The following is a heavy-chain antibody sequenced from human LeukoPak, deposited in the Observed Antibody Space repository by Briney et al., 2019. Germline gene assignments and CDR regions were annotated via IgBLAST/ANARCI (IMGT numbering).Heavy chain of an antibody. J-gene: IGHJ6*02. CDR2: ISAYNGNT. V-gene: IGHV1-18*01. Sequence: ASVKVSCKASGGTFSSYAISWVRQAPGQGLEWMGWISAYNGNTNYAQKLQGRVTMTTDTSTSTAYMELRSLRSDDTAVYYCARDILRFLEWLPNYYYYGMDVWGQGTTVTVSS. CDR1: GGTFSSYA. D-gene: IGHD3-3*01. CDR3: ARDILRFLEWLPNYYYYGMDV.